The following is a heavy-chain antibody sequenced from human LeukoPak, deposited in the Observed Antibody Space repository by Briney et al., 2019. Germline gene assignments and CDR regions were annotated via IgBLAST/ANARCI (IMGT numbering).Heavy chain of an antibody. CDR3: ARGRELLPDAFDI. CDR1: GYTFTSYD. J-gene: IGHJ3*02. CDR2: MNPNSGNT. V-gene: IGHV1-8*03. D-gene: IGHD1-26*01. Sequence: ASVKVSCKASGYTFTSYDINWVRQATGQGLEWMGWMNPNSGNTGYAQKFQGRVTITRNTSISTAYMELSSLRSEDTAVYYCARGRELLPDAFDIWGQGTMVTVSS.